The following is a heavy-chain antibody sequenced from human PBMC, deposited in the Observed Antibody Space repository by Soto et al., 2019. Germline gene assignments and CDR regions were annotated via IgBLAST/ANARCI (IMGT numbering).Heavy chain of an antibody. CDR2: ISSSSSTI. Sequence: GGSLRLSCAASGFTFSSYSMNWVRQAPGKGLEWVSYISSSSSTIYYADSVKGRFTISRDNAKNSLYLQMNSLRAEDTAVYYCARESDYEEPWFDPWGQGTLVTVSS. D-gene: IGHD4-17*01. V-gene: IGHV3-48*01. CDR3: ARESDYEEPWFDP. CDR1: GFTFSSYS. J-gene: IGHJ5*02.